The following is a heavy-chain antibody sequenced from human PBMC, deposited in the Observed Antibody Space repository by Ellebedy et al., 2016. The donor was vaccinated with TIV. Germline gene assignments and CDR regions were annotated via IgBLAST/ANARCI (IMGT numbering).Heavy chain of an antibody. J-gene: IGHJ3*02. CDR2: IKQDGREK. D-gene: IGHD1-26*01. CDR1: GFTFSSYW. CDR3: ARGEHLSYDAFDI. V-gene: IGHV3-7*01. Sequence: GGSLRLXXAASGFTFSSYWMSWVRQAPGKGLEWVANIKQDGREKYYVDSVKGRFTISRDNAKNSLYLQMNSLRAEDTAVYYCARGEHLSYDAFDIWGQGTMVTVSS.